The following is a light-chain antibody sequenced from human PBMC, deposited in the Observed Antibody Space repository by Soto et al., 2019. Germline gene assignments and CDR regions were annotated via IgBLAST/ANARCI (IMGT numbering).Light chain of an antibody. V-gene: IGKV4-1*01. Sequence: DIVMTQSPDSLAVSLGERATINCKSSQSVLDISNNKNYLAWYQQKPRQPPKLLIYWASARESGVPDRFSGSGSGTDFTLTISSLQAEDVAVYYCQQDYRTPPTFGQGTKLEIK. CDR3: QQDYRTPPT. CDR2: WAS. J-gene: IGKJ2*01. CDR1: QSVLDISNNKNY.